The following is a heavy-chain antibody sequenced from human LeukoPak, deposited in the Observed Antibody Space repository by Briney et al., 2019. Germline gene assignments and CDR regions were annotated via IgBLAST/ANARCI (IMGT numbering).Heavy chain of an antibody. D-gene: IGHD3-10*01. CDR2: IKQDGSDR. V-gene: IGHV3-7*01. J-gene: IGHJ4*02. CDR1: GFRLSNYW. Sequence: GGSLRLSCVASGFRLSNYWMSWVRQAPGKGLEWVANIKQDGSDRSYVDSVKGRFTISRDNAKNSLYLQMNSLRVEDTAVYYCARDYGSGATHDYWGLGTLVTVSS. CDR3: ARDYGSGATHDY.